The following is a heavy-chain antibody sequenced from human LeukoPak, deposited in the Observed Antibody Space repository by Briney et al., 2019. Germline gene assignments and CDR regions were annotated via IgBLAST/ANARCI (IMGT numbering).Heavy chain of an antibody. CDR1: GYTLTELS. J-gene: IGHJ4*02. CDR3: ATNPTYYYGSGEFDY. CDR2: FDPEDGET. D-gene: IGHD3-10*01. V-gene: IGHV1-24*01. Sequence: GASVKVSCKVSGYTLTELSMHWVRQAPGKGLEWMGGFDPEDGETIYAQKFQGRVTMTEDTSTGTAYMELSSLRSEDTAVYYCATNPTYYYGSGEFDYWGQGTLVTVSS.